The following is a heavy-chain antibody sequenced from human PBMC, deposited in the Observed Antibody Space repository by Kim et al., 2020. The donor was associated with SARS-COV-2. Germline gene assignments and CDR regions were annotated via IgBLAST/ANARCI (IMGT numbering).Heavy chain of an antibody. CDR3: TTDLSYCSSTSCYQKDY. J-gene: IGHJ4*02. V-gene: IGHV3-15*01. D-gene: IGHD2-2*01. Sequence: VKGRFIISRDDSTNTLYLQMNSLKTEDTAVYYCTTDLSYCSSTSCYQKDYWGQGTLVTVSS.